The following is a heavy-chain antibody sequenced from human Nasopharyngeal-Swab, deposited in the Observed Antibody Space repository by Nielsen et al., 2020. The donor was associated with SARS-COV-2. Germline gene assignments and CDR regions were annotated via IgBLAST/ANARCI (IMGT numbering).Heavy chain of an antibody. J-gene: IGHJ5*02. D-gene: IGHD5-12*01. CDR1: GFTFSNAW. CDR3: ARGHVDQPFDP. CDR2: IKSKTDGGTT. Sequence: GESLKISCAASGFTFSNAWMSWVRQAPGKGLEWVGRIKSKTDGGTTDYAAPVKGRFTISRDDSKNTLYLQMNSLRAEDTAVYYCARGHVDQPFDPWGQGTLVTVSS. V-gene: IGHV3-15*01.